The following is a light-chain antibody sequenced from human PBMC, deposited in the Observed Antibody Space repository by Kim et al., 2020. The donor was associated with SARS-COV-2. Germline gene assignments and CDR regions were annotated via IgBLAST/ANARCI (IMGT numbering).Light chain of an antibody. J-gene: IGKJ2*01. V-gene: IGKV3-20*01. CDR3: HQHDKAPFT. CDR2: ETS. Sequence: LSPGESATLPCRASQSLSSRKLAWYQQKPGQTPRLVIYETSSRATGIPDRFSGSGYGTDFTLTISNLEPEDFAVYYCHQHDKAPFTFGQGTKLEI. CDR1: QSLSSRK.